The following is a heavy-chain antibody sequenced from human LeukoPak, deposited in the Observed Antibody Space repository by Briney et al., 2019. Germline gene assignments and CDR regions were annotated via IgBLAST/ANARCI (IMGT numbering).Heavy chain of an antibody. J-gene: IGHJ4*02. Sequence: GGSLRLSCAASGFTFSSYSMTWVRQAPGKGLEWVSSISSSSSYIYYADSVKGRFTISRDNAKNSLYLQMNSLRAEDTAVYYCARDRRGYSSSWYEGLWGQGTLVTVSS. CDR3: ARDRRGYSSSWYEGL. CDR2: ISSSSSYI. V-gene: IGHV3-21*01. CDR1: GFTFSSYS. D-gene: IGHD6-13*01.